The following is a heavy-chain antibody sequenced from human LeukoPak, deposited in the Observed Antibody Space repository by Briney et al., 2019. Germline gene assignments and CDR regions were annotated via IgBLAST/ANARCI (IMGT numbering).Heavy chain of an antibody. D-gene: IGHD6-19*01. J-gene: IGHJ4*02. Sequence: GGSLRLSCAASGFTFSNYGMHWVRQAPGKGLEWVAIISYDGDIKYYADSVKGRFTISRDNSKNTLCLQMNSLRAEDTAMYYCARDHIGPVAGDFDLWGQGTLVTVSS. CDR2: ISYDGDIK. CDR1: GFTFSNYG. CDR3: ARDHIGPVAGDFDL. V-gene: IGHV3-30*03.